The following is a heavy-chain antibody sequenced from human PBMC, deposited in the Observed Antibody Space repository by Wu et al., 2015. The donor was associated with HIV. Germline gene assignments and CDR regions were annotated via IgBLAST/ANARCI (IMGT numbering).Heavy chain of an antibody. CDR3: ARDEEGDSSSWYEFDY. Sequence: QVQLVQSGAEVKKPGSSVKVSCKASGGTFSSYAISWVRQAPGQGLEWMGGIIPIFGTANYAQKLQGRVTMTTDTSTSTAYMELRSLRSDDTAVYYCARDEEGDSSSWYEFDYWGQGTLVTVSS. CDR2: IIPIFGTA. CDR1: GGTFSSYA. V-gene: IGHV1-69*05. J-gene: IGHJ4*02. D-gene: IGHD6-13*01.